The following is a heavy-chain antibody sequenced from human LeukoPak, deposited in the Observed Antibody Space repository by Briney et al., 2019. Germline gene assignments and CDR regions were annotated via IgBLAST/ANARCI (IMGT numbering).Heavy chain of an antibody. CDR1: GDSVSRNSVG. J-gene: IGHJ4*02. V-gene: IGHV6-1*01. CDR2: TYYRSKWYN. CDR3: ARAVAGREDY. Sequence: PSQTLSLTCAISGDSVSRNSVGWTWIRQSPSRGLEWLGRTYYRSKWYNDYAVSLKSRITINPDTSKNQFSLQLNSVTPEDTAVYYCARAVAGREDYWGQGTLVTVSS. D-gene: IGHD6-19*01.